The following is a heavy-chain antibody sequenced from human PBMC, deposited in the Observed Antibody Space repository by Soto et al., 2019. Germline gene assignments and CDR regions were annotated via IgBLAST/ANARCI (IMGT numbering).Heavy chain of an antibody. V-gene: IGHV3-11*01. D-gene: IGHD3-10*01. CDR2: ISSSGSTI. Sequence: GGSLRLSCAASGFTFSDYYMSWIRQAPGKGLEWVSYISSSGSTIYYADSVKGRFTISRDNAKNSLYLQMNSLRAEDTAVYYCAKVAVWFDSPYYYYMDVWGKGTTVTVSS. CDR3: AKVAVWFDSPYYYYMDV. CDR1: GFTFSDYY. J-gene: IGHJ6*03.